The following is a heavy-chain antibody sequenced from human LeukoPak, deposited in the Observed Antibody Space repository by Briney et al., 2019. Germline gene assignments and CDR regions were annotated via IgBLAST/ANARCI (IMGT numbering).Heavy chain of an antibody. J-gene: IGHJ3*01. CDR2: LRPSTTT. V-gene: IGHV4-39*02. CDR1: GGSISSSSKF. D-gene: IGHD4-11*01. Sequence: PSETLSLTCTVSGGSISSSSKFWGWIRQPPGKGLEWIGSLRPSTTTYYNPSLRSGVAISVDTSKNHFSLTLSPVTAAHSALYFCARHDDYTSKSQPEGFDVWGEGTMVTVCS. CDR3: ARHDDYTSKSQPEGFDV.